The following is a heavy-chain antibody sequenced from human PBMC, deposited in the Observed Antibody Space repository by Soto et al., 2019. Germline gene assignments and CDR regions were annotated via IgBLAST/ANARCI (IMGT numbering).Heavy chain of an antibody. CDR2: ISSSSSYI. D-gene: IGHD2-2*02. CDR1: GFTFSSYS. J-gene: IGHJ4*02. Sequence: GGSLRLSCAASGFTFSSYSMNWVRQAPGKGLEWVSSISSSSSYIYYADSVKGRFTISRDNAKNSLYLQMNSLRAEDTAVYYCARDMAYCSSTSCYTLDYWGQGTLVTVSS. CDR3: ARDMAYCSSTSCYTLDY. V-gene: IGHV3-21*01.